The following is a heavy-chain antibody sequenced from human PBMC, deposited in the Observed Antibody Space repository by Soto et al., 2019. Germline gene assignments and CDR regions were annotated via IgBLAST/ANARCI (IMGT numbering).Heavy chain of an antibody. CDR3: ARTPYRLALGTVLHYFDY. V-gene: IGHV4-59*01. Sequence: QVQLQESGPGLVKPSETLSLTCNVSGASISSSYWSWIRQPPGKGLEWMGNIYYRGSANYNPSLRSRVNISVDTAKKPFSLTLSSVNAADTAVYFGARTPYRLALGTVLHYFDYWGQGTLVTVSS. CDR2: IYYRGSA. J-gene: IGHJ4*02. CDR1: GASISSSY. D-gene: IGHD3-16*01.